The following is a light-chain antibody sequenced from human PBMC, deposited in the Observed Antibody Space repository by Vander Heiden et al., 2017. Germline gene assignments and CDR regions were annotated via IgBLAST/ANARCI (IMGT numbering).Light chain of an antibody. Sequence: DIQMTQSPSSLSASVGDRVTITCRASQSISSYLNWYQQKPGKAPKVLIYAASSLQSGVPSRFSGSGSGTDFTLSISSLQPEDFAAYYCQQSYRTPVTFGQGTKVEIK. J-gene: IGKJ1*01. V-gene: IGKV1-39*01. CDR1: QSISSY. CDR3: QQSYRTPVT. CDR2: AAS.